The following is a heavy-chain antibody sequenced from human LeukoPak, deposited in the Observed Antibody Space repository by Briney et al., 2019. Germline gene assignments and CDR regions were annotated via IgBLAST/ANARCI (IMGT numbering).Heavy chain of an antibody. CDR1: GFTFSRYW. D-gene: IGHD1-26*01. V-gene: IGHV3-7*01. Sequence: GGSLRLSCAASGFTFSRYWMSWVRQAPGKGLEWVANIKQDGSEKYYVDSVKGRFTISRDNAKNSLYLQMNSLRAEDTAVYYCARDTVGATDYWGQGTLVTVSS. J-gene: IGHJ4*02. CDR3: ARDTVGATDY. CDR2: IKQDGSEK.